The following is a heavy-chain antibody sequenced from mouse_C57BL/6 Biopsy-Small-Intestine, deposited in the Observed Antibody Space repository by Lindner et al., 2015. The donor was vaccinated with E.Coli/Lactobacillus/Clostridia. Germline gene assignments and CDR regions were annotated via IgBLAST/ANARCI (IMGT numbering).Heavy chain of an antibody. Sequence: SVKVSCKASGYSFSGHYMHFVRQAPGQGLEWMGWINPNSGDTSYPQKFQGRVTLTRDSSISTAYMELRSLTSDDTAMYFCARTSSQALDIWGQGTMISVSS. CDR3: ARTSSQALDI. CDR1: GYSFSGHY. CDR2: INPNSGDT. J-gene: IGHJ3*01. V-gene: IGHV1-72*04. D-gene: IGHD3-2*02.